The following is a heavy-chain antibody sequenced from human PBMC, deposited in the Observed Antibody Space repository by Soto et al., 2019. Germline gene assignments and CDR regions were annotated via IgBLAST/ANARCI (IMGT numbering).Heavy chain of an antibody. CDR3: VRVWRLVGRYGMDV. CDR2: ISGGSAYI. Sequence: GGSLRLSCVGPGFIFSSYYMNWVRQAPGKGLEWVSSISGGSAYIYYADSVKGRFTISRDNAKTSLYLEMNSLRVEDTAVYYCVRVWRLVGRYGMDVWGQGTTVTVSS. J-gene: IGHJ6*02. CDR1: GFIFSSYY. D-gene: IGHD6-25*01. V-gene: IGHV3-21*01.